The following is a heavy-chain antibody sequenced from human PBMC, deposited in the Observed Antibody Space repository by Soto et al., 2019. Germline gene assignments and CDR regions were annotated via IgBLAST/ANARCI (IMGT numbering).Heavy chain of an antibody. V-gene: IGHV1-69*13. D-gene: IGHD3-9*01. J-gene: IGHJ6*02. CDR1: GGTFSSYA. Sequence: GASVKVSCKASGGTFSSYAISWVRQAPGQGLEWMGGIIPIFGTANYAQKFQGRVTITADESTSTAYMELSSLRSEDTAVYYCARVTNYDILTGANPKDYYYYGMDVWGQGTTVTVSS. CDR3: ARVTNYDILTGANPKDYYYYGMDV. CDR2: IIPIFGTA.